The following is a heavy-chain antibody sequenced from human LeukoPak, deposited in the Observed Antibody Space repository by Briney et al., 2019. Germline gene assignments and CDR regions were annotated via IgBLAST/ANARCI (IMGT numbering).Heavy chain of an antibody. CDR3: ARGNPARDAFDI. V-gene: IGHV4-59*01. CDR1: GGSISSYY. J-gene: IGHJ3*02. D-gene: IGHD2-2*01. Sequence: SETLSLTCTVSGGSISSYYWSWIRQPPGKGLEWIGYIYYSGSTNYNPSLKSRVTISVDTSKNQFSLKLSSVTAADTAVYYCARGNPARDAFDIWGQGTMVTVSS. CDR2: IYYSGST.